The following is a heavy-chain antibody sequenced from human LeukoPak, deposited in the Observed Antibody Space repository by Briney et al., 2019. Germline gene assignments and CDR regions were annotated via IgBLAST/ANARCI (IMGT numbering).Heavy chain of an antibody. J-gene: IGHJ5*02. CDR2: IYTSGST. V-gene: IGHV4-4*07. CDR1: GGSISSYY. D-gene: IGHD1-26*01. Sequence: SETLSLTCTVSGGSISSYYWSWIRQPAGKGLEWIGRIYTSGSTNYNPSLKSRGTMSVDTSKNQFSLTLSSVTAADTAVYYCAREPLVGATHNWFDPWGQGTLVTVSS. CDR3: AREPLVGATHNWFDP.